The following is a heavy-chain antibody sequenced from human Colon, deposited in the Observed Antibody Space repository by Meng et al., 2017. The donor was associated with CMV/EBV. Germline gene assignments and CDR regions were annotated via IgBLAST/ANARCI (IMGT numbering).Heavy chain of an antibody. CDR2: IRYDGSNK. J-gene: IGHJ5*02. CDR1: GFTFSNYG. Sequence: SGFTFSNYGMHWVRQAPGKGLEWVAVIRYDGSNKYYADSVKGRFTISRDESKNTLYLQMNSLRVEDTAVYYCAKVVSSSGGKWFDPWGPGTLVTVSS. V-gene: IGHV3-30*02. D-gene: IGHD6-6*01. CDR3: AKVVSSSGGKWFDP.